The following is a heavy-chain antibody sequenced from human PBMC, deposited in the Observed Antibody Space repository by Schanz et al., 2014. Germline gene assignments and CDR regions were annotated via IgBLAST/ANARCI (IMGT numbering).Heavy chain of an antibody. CDR2: IYSSGST. Sequence: QVQLQESGPGLVKPSETLSLTCTVSGGSISSFKWSWIRQPPGKGLEYIGYIYSSGSTNYNPPLKSRVPISVHTPKNQSSRKLNSVTAADTAVYYCARHREIAVAGPFDYWGQGTLVTVSS. J-gene: IGHJ4*02. CDR3: ARHREIAVAGPFDY. CDR1: GGSISSFK. V-gene: IGHV4-59*08. D-gene: IGHD6-19*01.